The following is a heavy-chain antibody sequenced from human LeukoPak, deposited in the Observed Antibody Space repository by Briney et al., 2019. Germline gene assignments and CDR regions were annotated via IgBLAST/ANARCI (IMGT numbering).Heavy chain of an antibody. CDR2: IKEDASET. Sequence: GGSLRLPCAASGFTFGSYAMYWVRQAPGKGLEWVANIKEDASETNYVGSAIGRFAISRDNAKNSLYLQMNSLRVEDTAVYYCTRGSPLDYWGQGTLVTVSS. CDR3: TRGSPLDY. CDR1: GFTFGSYA. V-gene: IGHV3-7*01. J-gene: IGHJ4*02. D-gene: IGHD1-26*01.